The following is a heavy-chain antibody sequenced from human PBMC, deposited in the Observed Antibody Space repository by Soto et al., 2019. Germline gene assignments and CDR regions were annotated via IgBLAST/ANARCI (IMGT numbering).Heavy chain of an antibody. CDR3: ARDSRVYGDYRYYFDY. CDR2: IIPIFGTA. J-gene: IGHJ4*02. CDR1: GGTFSSYA. Sequence: SVKVSCKASGGTFSSYAISWVRQAPGQGLEWMGGIIPIFGTANYAQKFQGRVTITADESTSTAYMELSSLRSEDTAVYYCARDSRVYGDYRYYFDYWGQGTLVTVSS. V-gene: IGHV1-69*13. D-gene: IGHD4-17*01.